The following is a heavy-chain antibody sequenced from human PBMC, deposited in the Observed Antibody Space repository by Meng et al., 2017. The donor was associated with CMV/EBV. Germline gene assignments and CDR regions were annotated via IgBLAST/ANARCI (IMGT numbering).Heavy chain of an antibody. CDR3: ARVGVGESFDY. Sequence: SETLSLTCTVSGGSISSYYWSWIRQPPGKGLEWIGYIYYSGSTKYNPSLKSRVTISVDTSKNQFSLKLSSVTAADTAVYYCARVGVGESFDYWGQGTLVTVSS. J-gene: IGHJ4*02. D-gene: IGHD3-10*01. V-gene: IGHV4-59*01. CDR1: GGSISSYY. CDR2: IYYSGST.